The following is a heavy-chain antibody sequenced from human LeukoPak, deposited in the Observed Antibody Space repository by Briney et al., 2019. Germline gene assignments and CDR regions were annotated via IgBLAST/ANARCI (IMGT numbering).Heavy chain of an antibody. CDR1: GGSISSYY. D-gene: IGHD3-10*01. Sequence: SETLSLTCTVSGGSISSYYWSWIRQPAGKGLEWIGRIYTSGSTNYNPSLKSRVTISVDTSKNQFSLKLSSVTAADTAVYYCARVSLWFGELSDAFDIWGQGTMVTVSS. J-gene: IGHJ3*02. V-gene: IGHV4-4*07. CDR3: ARVSLWFGELSDAFDI. CDR2: IYTSGST.